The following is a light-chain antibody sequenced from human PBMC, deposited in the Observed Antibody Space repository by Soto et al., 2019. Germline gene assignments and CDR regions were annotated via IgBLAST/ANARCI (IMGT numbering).Light chain of an antibody. V-gene: IGLV1-51*01. Sequence: QSVLTQPPSVSAAPGQKVTISCSGSRSNIGDHLVSWYQQLPETAPKLLIYDSDKRPSGIPDRFSGSKSGNTASLTVSGLQAEDEADYYCSSYAGSSNVFGTGTKLTVL. CDR3: SSYAGSSNV. CDR1: RSNIGDHL. J-gene: IGLJ1*01. CDR2: DSD.